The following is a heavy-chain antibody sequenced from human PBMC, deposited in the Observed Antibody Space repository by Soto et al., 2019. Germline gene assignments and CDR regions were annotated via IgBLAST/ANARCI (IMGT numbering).Heavy chain of an antibody. CDR2: MKQDGIEK. CDR3: VRNPPMTRGNGMDV. Sequence: EVQLVESGGGLVQPGGSLRLSCAASGFTFSSYWMSWVRQAPGKGLEWVANMKQDGIEKYYVDSVKGRFSISRDNAKYSLYLPMNSLRAEDTVVYYCVRNPPMTRGNGMDVWGQGTTVTGSS. J-gene: IGHJ6*02. V-gene: IGHV3-7*03. D-gene: IGHD3-10*01. CDR1: GFTFSSYW.